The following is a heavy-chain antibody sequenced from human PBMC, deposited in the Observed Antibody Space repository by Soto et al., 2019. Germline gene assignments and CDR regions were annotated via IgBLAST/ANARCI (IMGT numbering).Heavy chain of an antibody. D-gene: IGHD3-9*01. CDR1: GGSISSYY. CDR2: IYYSGST. CDR3: ARALILTGYYIHDAFDI. Sequence: TSETLSLTCTVSGGSISSYYWSWIRQPPGKGLEWIGYIYYSGSTNYNSSLKSRVTISVDTSKNQFSLKLNSVTAADTAVYYCARALILTGYYIHDAFDIWGQGTMVTVSS. V-gene: IGHV4-59*01. J-gene: IGHJ3*02.